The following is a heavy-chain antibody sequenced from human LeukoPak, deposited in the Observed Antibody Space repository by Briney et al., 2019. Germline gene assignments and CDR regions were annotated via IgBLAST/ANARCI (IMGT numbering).Heavy chain of an antibody. J-gene: IGHJ3*02. D-gene: IGHD3-3*01. CDR2: IIPIFGTA. CDR3: ARGSVYYDFWSGYDAFDI. V-gene: IGHV1-69*13. Sequence: SVKVSCKASGGTFSSYAISWVRQAPGQGLEWMGGIIPIFGTANYAQKFQGRVTITADESTSTAYMELRSLRSDDTAVYYCARGSVYYDFWSGYDAFDIWGQGTMVTVSS. CDR1: GGTFSSYA.